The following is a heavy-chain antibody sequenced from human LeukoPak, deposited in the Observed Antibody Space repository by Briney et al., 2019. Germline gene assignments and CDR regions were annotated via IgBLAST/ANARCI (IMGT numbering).Heavy chain of an antibody. CDR3: ARGQEYYYDSSGYEIDY. D-gene: IGHD3-22*01. J-gene: IGHJ4*02. Sequence: ASVKVSCKASGYTFTSYGISWVRQAPGQGLEWMGWISAYNGNTNYAQKLQGRVTMTTDTSISTAYMELSRLRSDDTAVYYCARGQEYYYDSSGYEIDYWGQGTLVTVSS. CDR2: ISAYNGNT. CDR1: GYTFTSYG. V-gene: IGHV1-18*01.